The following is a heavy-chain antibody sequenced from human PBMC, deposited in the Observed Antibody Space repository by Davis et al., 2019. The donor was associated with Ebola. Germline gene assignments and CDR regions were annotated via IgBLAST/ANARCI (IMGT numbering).Heavy chain of an antibody. CDR2: IYYSWIT. V-gene: IGHV4-59*08. Sequence: PGGSLRLSCTVSGGSISSYYWRWIRQPPGKGLEWIGYIYYSWITNYNPSLKRRVTISVATSKNQFSLKLSSVTAADTAVYYCASWKGITHSSSVEGWFDPWGQGTLVAVSS. CDR1: GGSISSYY. CDR3: ASWKGITHSSSVEGWFDP. J-gene: IGHJ5*02. D-gene: IGHD6-6*01.